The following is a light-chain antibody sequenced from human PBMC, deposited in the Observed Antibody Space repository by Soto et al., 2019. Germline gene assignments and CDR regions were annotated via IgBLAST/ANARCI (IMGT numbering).Light chain of an antibody. CDR2: GAS. CDR1: QSISSTY. V-gene: IGKV3-20*01. Sequence: EIVLTHSPGTLCFSPWQRSTLSFRASQSISSTYLAWYQQKRGQAPRLLIYGASSRATGIPDRFSGSGSGTDFTLTISRLEPEDFALYYCQQYGGSLTFGGGTKVDIK. J-gene: IGKJ4*01. CDR3: QQYGGSLT.